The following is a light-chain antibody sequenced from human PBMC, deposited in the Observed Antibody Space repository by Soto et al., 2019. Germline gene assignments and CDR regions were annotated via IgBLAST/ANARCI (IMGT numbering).Light chain of an antibody. CDR1: QDINKY. CDR2: DAS. V-gene: IGKV1-33*01. Sequence: DIQMTQSPSSLSASVGDRVTITCQASQDINKYLNWYQKKSGIAPKVLIYDASILETGVPSRFSGSGSGTYFTFTISSLQPDDIATYYCQQSYSTPYTFGQGTKLEIK. CDR3: QQSYSTPYT. J-gene: IGKJ2*01.